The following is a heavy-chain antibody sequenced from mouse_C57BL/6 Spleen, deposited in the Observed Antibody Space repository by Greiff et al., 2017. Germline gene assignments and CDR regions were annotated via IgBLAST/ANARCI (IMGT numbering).Heavy chain of an antibody. CDR1: GYTFTSYW. V-gene: IGHV1-72*01. J-gene: IGHJ2*01. Sequence: QVQLQQPGAELVKPGASVKLSCKASGYTFTSYWMHWVKQRPGRGLEWIGRIDPNSGGTKYNKKFKSKATLTVDKPSSTAYMQLSSLTSEDSAVYYCARYYGSSRYYFDYWGQGTTLTVSS. CDR2: IDPNSGGT. D-gene: IGHD1-1*01. CDR3: ARYYGSSRYYFDY.